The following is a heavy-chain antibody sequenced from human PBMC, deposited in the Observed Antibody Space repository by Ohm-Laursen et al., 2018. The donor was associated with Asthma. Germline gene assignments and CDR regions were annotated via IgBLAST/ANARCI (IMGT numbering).Heavy chain of an antibody. V-gene: IGHV4-59*01. D-gene: IGHD6-6*01. CDR1: GGSISSYY. Sequence: SETLSLTCTVSGGSISSYYWSWIRQPPGKGLEWIGNIYHSGNTNHNPSLKSGITISLDTSKSQFSLKMSSVTPADTAVYYCAREGGWYRTSPLKWFDAWGQRTLVTVSS. CDR3: AREGGWYRTSPLKWFDA. CDR2: IYHSGNT. J-gene: IGHJ5*02.